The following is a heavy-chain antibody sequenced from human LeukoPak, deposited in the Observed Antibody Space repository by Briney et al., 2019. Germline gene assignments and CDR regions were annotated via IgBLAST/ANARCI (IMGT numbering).Heavy chain of an antibody. CDR3: AKDKPLGYALDY. D-gene: IGHD1-1*01. CDR1: GFTFSSYA. CDR2: ISYDGSNK. V-gene: IGHV3-30-3*01. Sequence: GGSLRLSCAASGFTFSSYAMHWVRQAPGKGLEWVAVISYDGSNKYYADSVKGRFTISRDNSKNTLYLQMNSLRAEDTAVYYCAKDKPLGYALDYWGQGTLVTVSS. J-gene: IGHJ4*02.